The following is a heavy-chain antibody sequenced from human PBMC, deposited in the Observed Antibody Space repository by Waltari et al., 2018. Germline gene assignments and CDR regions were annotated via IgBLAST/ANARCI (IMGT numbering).Heavy chain of an antibody. CDR2: ANHTGST. Sequence: QVQLQQWGAGLLKPSETLSLTCAVSGGSLSGFYWSWIRQTPGKGLEWIGQANHTGSTNYNPTLKSRVTISVDTSKNQFSLKLSSVTAADTAVYYCARGLRVGAILFDYWGQGTLVTVSS. CDR3: ARGLRVGAILFDY. J-gene: IGHJ4*02. V-gene: IGHV4-34*02. D-gene: IGHD1-26*01. CDR1: GGSLSGFY.